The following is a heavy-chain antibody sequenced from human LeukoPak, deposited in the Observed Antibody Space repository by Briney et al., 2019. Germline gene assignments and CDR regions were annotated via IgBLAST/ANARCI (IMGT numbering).Heavy chain of an antibody. D-gene: IGHD3-3*01. J-gene: IGHJ4*02. CDR1: GYTLTELS. V-gene: IGHV1-24*01. CDR2: FDPEDGET. Sequence: ASVKVSCKVSGYTLTELSMHWVRQAPGKGLEWMGGFDPEDGETIYAQKFQGRVTMTEDTSTDTAYMELSSLRSKDTAVYYCATVLITIFGVVSHNHFDYWGQGTLVTVSS. CDR3: ATVLITIFGVVSHNHFDY.